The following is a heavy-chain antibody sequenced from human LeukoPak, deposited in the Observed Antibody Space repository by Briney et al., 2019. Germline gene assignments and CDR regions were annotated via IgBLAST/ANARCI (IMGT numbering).Heavy chain of an antibody. J-gene: IGHJ1*01. Sequence: GASLRLSCAASGFTFNSYAMSWVRQAPGKGLEWVSAISGSGGGTYYADSVKGRFTISRDNSKYTLYLQMNSLRAEDTAVYYCVKDGGYCSSTSCYTVPGQHWGQGTLVTVSS. D-gene: IGHD2-2*02. CDR3: VKDGGYCSSTSCYTVPGQH. CDR2: ISGSGGGT. V-gene: IGHV3-23*01. CDR1: GFTFNSYA.